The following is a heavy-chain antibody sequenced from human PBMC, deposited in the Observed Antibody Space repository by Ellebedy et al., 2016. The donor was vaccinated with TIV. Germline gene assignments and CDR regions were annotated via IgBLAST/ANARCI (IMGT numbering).Heavy chain of an antibody. CDR3: ATITGTTGYGMDV. D-gene: IGHD1-7*01. CDR1: GYTFTSYD. V-gene: IGHV1-8*01. CDR2: MNPNSDNS. J-gene: IGHJ6*02. Sequence: AASVKVSCKASGYTFTSYDINWVRQATGQGLEWMGWMNPNSDNSDYAPKFEGRLIMTRDTSISTAYMELSSLRSEDTAVYYCATITGTTGYGMDVWGQGTTVTVSS.